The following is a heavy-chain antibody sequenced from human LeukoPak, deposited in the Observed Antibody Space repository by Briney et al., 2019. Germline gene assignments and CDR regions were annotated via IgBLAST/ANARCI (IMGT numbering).Heavy chain of an antibody. D-gene: IGHD6-13*01. Sequence: PGGSLRLSCAVSGFTFSSYEMNWVRQAPGKGLEWVSYISSSGRTIYYADSVKGRFTISRDSTRNSLDLQMNSLRVEDTTVYYCARVSQPQQPLDYWGQGTLVTVSS. CDR1: GFTFSSYE. CDR2: ISSSGRTI. V-gene: IGHV3-48*03. CDR3: ARVSQPQQPLDY. J-gene: IGHJ4*02.